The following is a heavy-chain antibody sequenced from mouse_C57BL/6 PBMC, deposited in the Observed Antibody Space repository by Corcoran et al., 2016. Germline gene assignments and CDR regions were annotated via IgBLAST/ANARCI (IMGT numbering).Heavy chain of an antibody. D-gene: IGHD1-1*01. CDR3: ARRDYYGSSYEGFAY. V-gene: IGHV1-81*01. CDR1: GYTFPSYG. Sequence: QVQLQQSGAELARPGASVKLSCKASGYTFPSYGISWVKQRTGQGLEWIGEIYPRSGNTYYNEKFKGKATLTADKSSSTAYMELRSLTSEDSAVYFCARRDYYGSSYEGFAYWGQGTLVTVSA. J-gene: IGHJ3*01. CDR2: IYPRSGNT.